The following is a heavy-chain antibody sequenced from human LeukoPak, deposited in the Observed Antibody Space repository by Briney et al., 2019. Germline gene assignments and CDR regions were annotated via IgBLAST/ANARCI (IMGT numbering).Heavy chain of an antibody. CDR3: ARNSRQGLAEDY. D-gene: IGHD5-18*01. CDR2: IYYSGST. Sequence: SETLSLTCTVSGGSISSFYWSWFYWSWIRQPPGKGLEWIGYIYYSGSTNYNPSLKSRVTISVDTSKNQFSLKLSSVTAADTAVYYCARNSRQGLAEDYWGQGTLVTVSS. CDR1: GGSISS. V-gene: IGHV4-61*08. J-gene: IGHJ4*02.